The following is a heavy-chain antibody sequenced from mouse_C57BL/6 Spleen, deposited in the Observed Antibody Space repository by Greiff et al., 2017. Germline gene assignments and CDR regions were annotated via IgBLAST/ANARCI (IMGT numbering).Heavy chain of an antibody. V-gene: IGHV1-26*01. D-gene: IGHD6-1*01. J-gene: IGHJ4*01. Sequence: VQLQQSGPELVKPGASVKISCKASGYTFTDYYMNWVKQSHGKSLEWIGDINPNNGGTSYNQTFKGKVTVTVDKSSSTAYMELRSLTSEDSAVYYCARSLLLSEGAMDYWGQGTSVTVSS. CDR2: INPNNGGT. CDR3: ARSLLLSEGAMDY. CDR1: GYTFTDYY.